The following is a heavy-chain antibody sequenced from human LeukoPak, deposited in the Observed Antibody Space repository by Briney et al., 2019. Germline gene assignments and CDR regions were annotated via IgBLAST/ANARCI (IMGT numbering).Heavy chain of an antibody. J-gene: IGHJ4*02. D-gene: IGHD2-2*01. CDR2: IYYSGST. Sequence: SETLSLTCSVSGGSISSYYWSWMRQPPGKGLEWIGYIYYSGSTNYNPSLKSRVTMSVDTSQNQFSLKLSSVTAADTAVYYCARGFRGSRYCSSTSCYAFDYWGQGTLVTVSS. V-gene: IGHV4-59*01. CDR1: GGSISSYY. CDR3: ARGFRGSRYCSSTSCYAFDY.